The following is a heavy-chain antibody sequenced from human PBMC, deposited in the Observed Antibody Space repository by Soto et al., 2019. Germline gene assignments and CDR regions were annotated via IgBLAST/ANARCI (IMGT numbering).Heavy chain of an antibody. CDR2: INAGNGNT. Sequence: ASVKISCKASGYTFTSYAMHWVRQAPGQRLEWMGWINAGNGNTKYSQKFQGRVTITRDTSASTAYMELSSLRSEDTAVYYCARFEYYYGSGSYYNWFEPWGEGTLVTVSS. D-gene: IGHD3-10*01. V-gene: IGHV1-3*01. J-gene: IGHJ5*02. CDR3: ARFEYYYGSGSYYNWFEP. CDR1: GYTFTSYA.